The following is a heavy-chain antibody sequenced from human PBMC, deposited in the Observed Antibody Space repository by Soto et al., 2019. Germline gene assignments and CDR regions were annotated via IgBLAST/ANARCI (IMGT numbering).Heavy chain of an antibody. Sequence: QVQLVQSGAEVKKPGASVKVSCKASGYTFTSYYMHWVRQAPGQGLEWMGIINPSGGSTSYAQKCQGRVXXTXDXSTSTVYMELSSLRSEDTAVYYCARARGSWVVTLGYWGQGTLVTVSS. CDR2: INPSGGST. CDR1: GYTFTSYY. V-gene: IGHV1-46*03. J-gene: IGHJ4*02. D-gene: IGHD3-22*01. CDR3: ARARGSWVVTLGY.